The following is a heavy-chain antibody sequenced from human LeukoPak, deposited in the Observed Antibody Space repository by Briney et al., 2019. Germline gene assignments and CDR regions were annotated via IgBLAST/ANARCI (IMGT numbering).Heavy chain of an antibody. CDR3: ARGGSGYSSDY. V-gene: IGHV3-74*01. D-gene: IGHD3-22*01. CDR2: INSDGSST. CDR1: GFTFSTSW. Sequence: GGSLRLSCAASGFTFSTSWMHWVRQAPGKGLVWVSRINSDGSSTIYADSMKGRFTISRDNAENTLYLQMNSLRAEDTAVYYCARGGSGYSSDYWGQGTLVTVSS. J-gene: IGHJ4*02.